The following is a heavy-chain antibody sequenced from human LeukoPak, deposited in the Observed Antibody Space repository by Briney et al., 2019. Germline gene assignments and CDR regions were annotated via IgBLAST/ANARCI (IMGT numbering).Heavy chain of an antibody. J-gene: IGHJ4*02. D-gene: IGHD6-13*01. Sequence: GGSLRFSCAASGFTFSSYSMNWARQAPGKGLEWVSSISTSSSHIDYADSVKGRFTISRDNAKTSLYLQMNSLRAEDTAVYYCARVYSSSWQGASNWGQGTLVTVSS. CDR2: ISTSSSHI. CDR1: GFTFSSYS. CDR3: ARVYSSSWQGASN. V-gene: IGHV3-21*01.